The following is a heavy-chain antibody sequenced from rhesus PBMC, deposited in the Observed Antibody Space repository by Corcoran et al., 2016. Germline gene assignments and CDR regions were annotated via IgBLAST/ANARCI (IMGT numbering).Heavy chain of an antibody. J-gene: IGHJ4*01. CDR2: ISGVGGST. V-gene: IGHV4-173*01. D-gene: IGHD3-16*01. CDR1: GGSISSNY. Sequence: QLQLQESGPGLVKPSETLSLTCAVSGGSISSNYWSWIRQPPGKGLEWIGRISGVGGSTDYNPSLKSRVTISTDTSKNQFSLKLSSVTAADTAVYYCARDLGYYYSGGWVDYWGQGVLVTVSS. CDR3: ARDLGYYYSGGWVDY.